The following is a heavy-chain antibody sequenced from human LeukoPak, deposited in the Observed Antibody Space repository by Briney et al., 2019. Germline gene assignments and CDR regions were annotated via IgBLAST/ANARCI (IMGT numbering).Heavy chain of an antibody. V-gene: IGHV1-18*01. CDR2: XNAYNGNT. D-gene: IGHD6-13*01. Sequence: EGMGWXNAYNGNTNYAQKLQGRVTMTTDTSTSTAYMELRSLRSDDTAVYYCARWGIAAAGTGGDWFDRWGQGTLVTVSS. J-gene: IGHJ5*02. CDR3: ARWGIAAAGTGGDWFDR.